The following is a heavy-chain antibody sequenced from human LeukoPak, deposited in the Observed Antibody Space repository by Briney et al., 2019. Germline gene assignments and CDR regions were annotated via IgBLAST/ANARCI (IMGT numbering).Heavy chain of an antibody. CDR2: IYYSGST. CDR3: ARVPYYDILTGYFEPNWFVP. J-gene: IGHJ5*02. Sequence: SETLSLTCTVSGGSISSSSYYWGWIRQPPGKGLEWIGSIYYSGSTYYNPSLKSRVTISVDTSKNQFSLKLSSVTAADTAVYYCARVPYYDILTGYFEPNWFVPWGQGTLVTVSS. CDR1: GGSISSSSYY. D-gene: IGHD3-9*01. V-gene: IGHV4-39*07.